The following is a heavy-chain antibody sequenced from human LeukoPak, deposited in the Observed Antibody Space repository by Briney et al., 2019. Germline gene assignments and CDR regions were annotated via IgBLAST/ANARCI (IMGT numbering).Heavy chain of an antibody. V-gene: IGHV7-4-1*02. D-gene: IGHD4-17*01. CDR2: INTNTGNP. Sequence: ASVTVSCKASGYTFTSYAMNWVRQAPGQGLEWMGWINTNTGNPTYAQGFTGRFVFSLDTSVSTAYIQISSLKTEDTAVYFCARSQTYGDHPPFDYWGQGTLVTVSS. CDR1: GYTFTSYA. J-gene: IGHJ4*02. CDR3: ARSQTYGDHPPFDY.